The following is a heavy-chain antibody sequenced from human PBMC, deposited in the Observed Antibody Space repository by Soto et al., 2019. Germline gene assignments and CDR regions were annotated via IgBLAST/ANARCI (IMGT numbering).Heavy chain of an antibody. J-gene: IGHJ5*02. CDR2: IDPSDSYT. CDR1: VYSFTSYL. D-gene: IGHD1-1*01. CDR3: ARSMEWFDT. V-gene: IGHV5-10-1*01. Sequence: XESLKISWKGSVYSFTSYLLSWVRQMPGKGLEWMGRIDPSDSYTNYSPSFQGHVTISADKSISTAYLQWSSLKASDTAMYYCARSMEWFDTWGQGTLVTVSS.